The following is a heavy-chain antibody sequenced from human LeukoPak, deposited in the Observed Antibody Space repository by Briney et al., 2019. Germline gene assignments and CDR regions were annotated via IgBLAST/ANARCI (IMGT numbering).Heavy chain of an antibody. V-gene: IGHV3-48*02. J-gene: IGHJ4*02. CDR1: GFTFSSYS. CDR2: ISTSSSTI. Sequence: SGGSLRLSCAASGFTFSSYSMNWVRQAPGKGLEWVSYISTSSSTIYYADSVKGRFTISRDNAKNSLYLQMNSLRDEDTAVYYCARGPYDFWSGYYTNWGQGTLVTVSS. D-gene: IGHD3-3*01. CDR3: ARGPYDFWSGYYTN.